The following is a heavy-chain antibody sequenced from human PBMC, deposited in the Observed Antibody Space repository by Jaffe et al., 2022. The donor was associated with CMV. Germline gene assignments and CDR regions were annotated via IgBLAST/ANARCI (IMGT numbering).Heavy chain of an antibody. Sequence: EVQLVESGGGLIQPGGSLRLSCAASGFTVSSNYMSWVRQAPGKGLEWVSLIYLGGSTYYADSVKGRFIISRDNSKNTLYLQMSSLRVEDTAVYYCARVVGGDYPDYWGQGTLVTVSS. CDR1: GFTVSSNY. J-gene: IGHJ4*02. CDR2: IYLGGST. V-gene: IGHV3-53*01. D-gene: IGHD2-21*01. CDR3: ARVVGGDYPDY.